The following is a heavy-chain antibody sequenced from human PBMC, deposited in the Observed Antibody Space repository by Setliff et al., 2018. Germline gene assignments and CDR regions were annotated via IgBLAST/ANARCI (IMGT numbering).Heavy chain of an antibody. J-gene: IGHJ4*02. Sequence: NPSETLSLTCAVYGGSFSGYFWSWIRQSPGRGLEWIGEINDRGSTHYNPSLKSRVTISVDTSKNQFSLKLTSVTAADTAVYYCARVPQEALYYYDRGNYFDYWGQGTLVTVSS. D-gene: IGHD3-22*01. CDR3: ARVPQEALYYYDRGNYFDY. CDR1: GGSFSGYF. CDR2: INDRGST. V-gene: IGHV4-34*01.